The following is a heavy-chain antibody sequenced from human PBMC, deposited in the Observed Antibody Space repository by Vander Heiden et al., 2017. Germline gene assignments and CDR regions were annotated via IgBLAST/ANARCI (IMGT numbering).Heavy chain of an antibody. CDR1: GYSFSTDW. CDR2: ICPGDSDT. J-gene: IGHJ4*02. CDR3: ARRAYYDSSGHYYFDY. Sequence: EVQLVQSGPEVKKPGESLKISCQGSGYSFSTDWIGWVRQMPGKGVEGMGIICPGDSDTTYSPSFQGQVSISADKSISTAYLQWSSLKASDTAMYYCARRAYYDSSGHYYFDYWGQGTLVTVSS. V-gene: IGHV5-51*01. D-gene: IGHD3-22*01.